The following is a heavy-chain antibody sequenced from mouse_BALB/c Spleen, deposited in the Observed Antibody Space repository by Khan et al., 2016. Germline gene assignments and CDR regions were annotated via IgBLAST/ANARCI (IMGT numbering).Heavy chain of an antibody. CDR2: IWAGGST. V-gene: IGHV2-9*02. CDR3: ARDGRQLGLRTWFAY. Sequence: QVQLQQPGPGLVAPSQSLSITCTVSGFSLTSYGVHWVRQPPGKGLEWLGVIWAGGSTNYNSALMSRLSISKDNSKSQVFLKMNSLQTDDTAMYYCARDGRQLGLRTWFAYWGQGTLVTVSA. CDR1: GFSLTSYG. D-gene: IGHD3-2*01. J-gene: IGHJ3*01.